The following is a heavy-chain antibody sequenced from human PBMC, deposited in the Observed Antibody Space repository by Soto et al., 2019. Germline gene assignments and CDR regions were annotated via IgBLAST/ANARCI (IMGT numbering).Heavy chain of an antibody. J-gene: IGHJ6*03. Sequence: VQLVESGGDLVQPGGSLRLSCAGSGFTLSNYWMSWVRQAPGKGPEWVANIKQDGSQMYYVDSVKGRFTISRDNAKNSLYLQMNSLRAEDTAVYYCARVPGITIFGVYYYFMDVWGKGTALTVSS. V-gene: IGHV3-7*01. D-gene: IGHD3-3*01. CDR1: GFTLSNYW. CDR2: IKQDGSQM. CDR3: ARVPGITIFGVYYYFMDV.